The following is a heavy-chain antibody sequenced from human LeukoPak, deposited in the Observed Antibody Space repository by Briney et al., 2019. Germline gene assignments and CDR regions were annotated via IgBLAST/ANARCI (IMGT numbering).Heavy chain of an antibody. D-gene: IGHD6-13*01. J-gene: IGHJ4*02. CDR3: AKAYGQQLVPGY. CDR1: GFTFSTYG. Sequence: GGSLRLSCAASGFTFSTYGMHWVRQAPGKALEWVAVIWYDGSNEYYADSVKGRFTISRDNSKNTLYLQMNSLRAEDTAVYYCAKAYGQQLVPGYWGQGTLVTVSS. V-gene: IGHV3-30*02. CDR2: IWYDGSNE.